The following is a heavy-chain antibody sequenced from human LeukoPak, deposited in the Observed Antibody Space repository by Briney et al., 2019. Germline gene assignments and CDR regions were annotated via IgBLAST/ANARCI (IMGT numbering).Heavy chain of an antibody. J-gene: IGHJ3*02. V-gene: IGHV3-21*01. CDR1: GFTFSSYS. Sequence: GGSLRLACAASGFTFSSYSMNWVRQAPGKGLEWISSISTSSSYIYYADSVKGRFTISRDNARNSLYLQMNSLRAEDTAVYYCARGASVVAGNDNAFDIWGQGTMVTVSS. CDR2: ISTSSSYI. D-gene: IGHD6-19*01. CDR3: ARGASVVAGNDNAFDI.